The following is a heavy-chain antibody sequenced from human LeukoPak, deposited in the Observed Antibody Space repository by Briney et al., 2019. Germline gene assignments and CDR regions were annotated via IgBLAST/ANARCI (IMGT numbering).Heavy chain of an antibody. Sequence: VASVKVSCKASGYTFTSFYMHWVRQAPGQGLEWVGIINPRGGSASAAQKFQGRLTLTRDTSTSTVYMDLSSLRSQDTAVYYCARAYDFPDYWGQGTLVTVSS. CDR3: ARAYDFPDY. V-gene: IGHV1-46*01. D-gene: IGHD3-3*01. CDR2: INPRGGSA. CDR1: GYTFTSFY. J-gene: IGHJ4*02.